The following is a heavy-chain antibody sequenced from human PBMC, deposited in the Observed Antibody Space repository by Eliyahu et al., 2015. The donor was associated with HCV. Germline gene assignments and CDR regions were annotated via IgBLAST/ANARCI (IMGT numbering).Heavy chain of an antibody. D-gene: IGHD6-19*01. CDR3: ARDEGEQRLT. CDR1: XFAFSTST. V-gene: IGHV3-21*01. J-gene: IGHJ4*02. CDR2: ISSGSGFI. Sequence: EVLLVESGGGLLXPGGSLRLSCAASXFAFSTSTMHWVRQTPXKGLEWVSSISSGSGFIYYTDSMKGRFTISRDNAKNSLYLQINGLRADDTAVYYCARDEGEQRLTWGQGTLVTVSS.